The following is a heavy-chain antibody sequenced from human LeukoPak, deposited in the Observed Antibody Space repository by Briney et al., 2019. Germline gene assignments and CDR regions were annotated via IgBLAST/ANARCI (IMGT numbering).Heavy chain of an antibody. D-gene: IGHD3-10*01. CDR1: GGSFSGYY. Sequence: SETLSLTCAVYGGSFSGYYWSWIRQPPGKGLEWIGEINRSGSTNYNPSLKSRVTISVDTSKNQFSLKLSSVTAADTAVYYCARHFGLLWFGELYKGFDPWGQGTLVTVSS. V-gene: IGHV4-34*01. CDR2: INRSGST. J-gene: IGHJ5*02. CDR3: ARHFGLLWFGELYKGFDP.